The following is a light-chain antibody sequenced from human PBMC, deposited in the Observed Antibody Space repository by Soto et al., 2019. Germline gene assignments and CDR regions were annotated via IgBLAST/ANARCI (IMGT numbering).Light chain of an antibody. CDR1: QTISSSY. J-gene: IGKJ1*01. CDR3: QQDYNLPWT. Sequence: EIVMTQSPATLSLSPGERATLSCRASQTISSSYLSWYQQKPGQAPRLLIYGASTRATGIPARFSGSGSWQVFTLTITSLQPEDFAVYYCQQDYNLPWTFGQGTKVEIK. CDR2: GAS. V-gene: IGKV3D-7*01.